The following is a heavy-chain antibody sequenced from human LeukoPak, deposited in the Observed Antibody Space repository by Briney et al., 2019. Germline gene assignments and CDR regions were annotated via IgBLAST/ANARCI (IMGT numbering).Heavy chain of an antibody. V-gene: IGHV3-7*01. CDR2: IKQDGSEK. CDR3: ARDHCSGGGCYSLS. J-gene: IGHJ5*02. Sequence: GGSLRLSCAGSGFTISSYWMAWVRQAPGRGLEWVAHIKQDGSEKNYVDLVKGRFTISRDNSKNTLYLQMGSLRAEDMAVYYCARDHCSGGGCYSLSWGQGTLVTVSS. CDR1: GFTISSYW. D-gene: IGHD2-15*01.